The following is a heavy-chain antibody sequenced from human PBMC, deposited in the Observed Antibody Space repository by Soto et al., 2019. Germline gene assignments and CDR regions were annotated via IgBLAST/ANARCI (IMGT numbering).Heavy chain of an antibody. CDR2: IYHSGTT. J-gene: IGHJ4*02. D-gene: IGHD2-15*01. CDR3: ARTDNVSYYPY. V-gene: IGHV4-38-2*01. CDR1: GYSISIGYF. Sequence: PSETLSLTCAVSGYSISIGYFWAFIRQPPGKGLEWLASIYHSGTTYYNPSLTSRVTISVDTSKNQFSLKLTAVTAADSAIYYCARTDNVSYYPYLGQGTLVTVSS.